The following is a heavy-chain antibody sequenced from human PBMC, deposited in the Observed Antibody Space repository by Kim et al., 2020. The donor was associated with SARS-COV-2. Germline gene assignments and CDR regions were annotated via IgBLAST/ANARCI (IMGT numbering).Heavy chain of an antibody. D-gene: IGHD6-19*01. CDR3: ARDKVAGIGGPFDY. Sequence: SETLSLTCTVSGGSISSSSYYWGWIRQPPGKGLEWIGSIYYSGSTYYNPSLKSRVTISVDTSKNQFSLKLSSVTAADTAVYYCARDKVAGIGGPFDYWGQGTLVTVSS. J-gene: IGHJ4*02. CDR1: GGSISSSSYY. V-gene: IGHV4-39*07. CDR2: IYYSGST.